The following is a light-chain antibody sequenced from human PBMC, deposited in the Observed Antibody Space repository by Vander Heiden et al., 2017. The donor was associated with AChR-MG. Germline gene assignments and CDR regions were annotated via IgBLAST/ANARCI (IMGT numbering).Light chain of an antibody. Sequence: EIVMTQSPATLSVSPGERATLSCRASHSLSNYLAWYQQKPGQAPRLLIYGASTRATGIPARFSGSGSGTEFTLTISSLQSEDFAVYYCQQYNSWPRTFGQGTKVEIK. J-gene: IGKJ1*01. CDR1: HSLSNY. CDR3: QQYNSWPRT. V-gene: IGKV3-15*01. CDR2: GAS.